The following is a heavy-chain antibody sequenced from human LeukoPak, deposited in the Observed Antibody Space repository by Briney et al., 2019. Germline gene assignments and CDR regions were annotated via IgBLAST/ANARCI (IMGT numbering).Heavy chain of an antibody. V-gene: IGHV1-69*05. D-gene: IGHD6-25*01. CDR2: IIPIFATA. CDR3: ARDQGSDSGGYPRYYFDY. J-gene: IGHJ4*02. Sequence: SVKVSCTASGGTFSSYAISWVRQAPGQGLEWMGGIIPIFATANYAQEFQGRVTITTDESTSTAYMELTSLRSEDTAVYYCARDQGSDSGGYPRYYFDYWGQGTLVTVSS. CDR1: GGTFSSYA.